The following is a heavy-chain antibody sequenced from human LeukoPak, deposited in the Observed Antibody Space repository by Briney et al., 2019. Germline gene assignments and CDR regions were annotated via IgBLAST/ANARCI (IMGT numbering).Heavy chain of an antibody. J-gene: IGHJ5*02. Sequence: GGSLRLSCAASGFIFSSYAMNWVRQAPGKGPEWVANIKYDGGESYYVDSVKGRFTISRDNAKNSLYLQMNSLRVEDTAIYYCVRGGQRFDPWGQGTLVTVSS. D-gene: IGHD3/OR15-3a*01. CDR2: IKYDGGES. CDR1: GFIFSSYA. V-gene: IGHV3-7*01. CDR3: VRGGQRFDP.